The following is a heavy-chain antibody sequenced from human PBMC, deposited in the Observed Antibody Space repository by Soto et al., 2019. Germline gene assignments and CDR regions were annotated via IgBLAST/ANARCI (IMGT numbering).Heavy chain of an antibody. J-gene: IGHJ2*01. D-gene: IGHD3-3*01. CDR1: GFTFSDYY. CDR3: ARGRSYWYFDL. CDR2: ISSSSSHT. Sequence: QVQLVESGGGLVKPGGSLRLSCAASGFTFSDYYMSWIRQAPGKGLEWVSYISSSSSHTNYADSVKGRFTISRDNAKNSLDLQMNSLRAEDTAVYYCARGRSYWYFDLWGRGTLVTVSS. V-gene: IGHV3-11*05.